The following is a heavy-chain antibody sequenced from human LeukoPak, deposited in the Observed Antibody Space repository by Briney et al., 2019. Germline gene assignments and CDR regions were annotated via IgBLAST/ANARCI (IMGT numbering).Heavy chain of an antibody. CDR2: ISGTGSST. CDR3: AKGGKWDVTPFDY. D-gene: IGHD1-26*01. J-gene: IGHJ4*02. Sequence: GGSLRLSCEASGFTFGNYAMNWVRQAPGKGLEWVSTISGTGSSTYYADSAKGRFTISRDNSKNTLYLQVNSLRAEDTAVYYCAKGGKWDVTPFDYWGQGTLVTVSS. V-gene: IGHV3-23*01. CDR1: GFTFGNYA.